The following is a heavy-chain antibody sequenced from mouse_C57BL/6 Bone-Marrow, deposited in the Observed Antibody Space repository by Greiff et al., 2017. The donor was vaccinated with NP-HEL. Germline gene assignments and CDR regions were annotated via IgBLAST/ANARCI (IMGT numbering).Heavy chain of an antibody. CDR3: ARAIYYDYDDFDV. D-gene: IGHD2-4*01. J-gene: IGHJ1*03. V-gene: IGHV5-9*01. CDR2: ISGGGGNT. Sequence: EVKLVESGGGLVKPAGSLKLSCAASGFTFSSYTMSWVRQTPEKRLEWVATISGGGGNTYYPDSVKGRFTISRDNAKNTLYLQMSSLRSEDTALYYCARAIYYDYDDFDVWGTGTTVTVSS. CDR1: GFTFSSYT.